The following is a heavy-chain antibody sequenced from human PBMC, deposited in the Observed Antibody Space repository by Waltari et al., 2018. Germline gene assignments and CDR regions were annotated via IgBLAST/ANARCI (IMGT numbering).Heavy chain of an antibody. Sequence: EVQLVQSGAEVKKPGGLLRSSGRGLGNGFPATCTGGGSRSPGKGLGGMGGIYPGDSDTRYSPSFQGQVTNSADKSISTADLQWSSLKASDTAMYYCARRRGAGDSYGPPDYWGQGTLVTVAS. V-gene: IGHV5-51*01. CDR3: ARRRGAGDSYGPPDY. CDR1: GNGFPAT. CDR2: IYPGDSDT. J-gene: IGHJ4*02. D-gene: IGHD5-18*01.